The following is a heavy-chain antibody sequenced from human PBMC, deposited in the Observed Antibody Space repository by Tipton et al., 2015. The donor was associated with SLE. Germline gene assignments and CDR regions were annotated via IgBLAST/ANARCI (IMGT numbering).Heavy chain of an antibody. D-gene: IGHD5-12*01. CDR1: GGSISSYY. CDR2: IYTSGST. CDR3: ARGGGYSGYDGGWFDP. V-gene: IGHV4-4*07. J-gene: IGHJ5*02. Sequence: LRLSCTVSGGSISSYYWSWIRRPAGKGLEWIGRIYTSGSTNYNPSLQSRVTMSVDTSKNQFSLKLSSVTAADTAVYYCARGGGYSGYDGGWFDPWGQGTLVTVSS.